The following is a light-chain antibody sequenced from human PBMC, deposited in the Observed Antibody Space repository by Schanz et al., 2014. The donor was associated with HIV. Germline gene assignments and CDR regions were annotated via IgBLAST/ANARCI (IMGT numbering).Light chain of an antibody. CDR2: GAS. CDR3: QQYGSSRT. V-gene: IGKV3-15*01. J-gene: IGKJ1*01. Sequence: EIVMTQSPATLSVSPGERATLSCRASQSVSSNLAWYQQKPGQAPRLLIYGASTRATGIPARFSGSGFGTEFTLSISRLEPEDFAVYYCQQYGSSRTFGQGTKVEIK. CDR1: QSVSSN.